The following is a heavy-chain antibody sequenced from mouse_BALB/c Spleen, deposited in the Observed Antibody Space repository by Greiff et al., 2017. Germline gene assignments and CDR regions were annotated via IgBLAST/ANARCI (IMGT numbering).Heavy chain of an antibody. V-gene: IGHV5-9-4*01. Sequence: EVMLVESGGGLVKPGGSLKLSCAASGFTFSSYAMSWVRQSPEKRLEWVAEISSGGSYTYYPDTVTGRFTISRDNAKNTLYLEMSSLRSEDTAMYYCARKGLRYYAMDYWGQGTSVTVSS. CDR3: ARKGLRYYAMDY. CDR2: ISSGGSYT. D-gene: IGHD1-1*01. J-gene: IGHJ4*01. CDR1: GFTFSSYA.